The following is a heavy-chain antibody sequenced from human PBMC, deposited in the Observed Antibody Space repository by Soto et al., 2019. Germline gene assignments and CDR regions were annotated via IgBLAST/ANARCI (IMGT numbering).Heavy chain of an antibody. V-gene: IGHV1-69*12. Sequence: QVQLVQSGAEVKKPGSSVKVSCKASGGTFKTYAFTWVRQAPGQGLEWMGGIIPVLGSATSAQRFQGGVTITADESTNTIYMELSSLSSEDTAVYYYARIRTGVYGSGTTSSRFDYGMDVWGQGTAVTVSS. CDR3: ARIRTGVYGSGTTSSRFDYGMDV. CDR2: IIPVLGSA. CDR1: GGTFKTYA. D-gene: IGHD3-10*01. J-gene: IGHJ6*02.